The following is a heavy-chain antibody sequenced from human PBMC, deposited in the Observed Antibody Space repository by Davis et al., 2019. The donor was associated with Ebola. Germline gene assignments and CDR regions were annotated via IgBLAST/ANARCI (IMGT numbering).Heavy chain of an antibody. D-gene: IGHD2/OR15-2a*01. V-gene: IGHV4-59*01. CDR3: ARGYYGGWFDP. Sequence: SETLSLTCTVSSGSISSYYWTWIRQSPGKGLEWIGYINYSGSTNYNPSLKSRVTISVDPSKNQFSLKLRSVTAADTAVYYCARGYYGGWFDPWGQGTLVTVSS. CDR2: INYSGST. J-gene: IGHJ5*02. CDR1: SGSISSYY.